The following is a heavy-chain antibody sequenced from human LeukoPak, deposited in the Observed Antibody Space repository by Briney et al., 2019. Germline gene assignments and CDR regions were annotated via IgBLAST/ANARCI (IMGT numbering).Heavy chain of an antibody. Sequence: PSETMSLTCTVSGGSISFYHWSWIRQSPGKELEWIGDISESGSTNYMPSLKSRVTISVDTSNQFSLKLSSVTAVDTAVYYCARAGSGWYGGRLFEFWGPGALVAVSS. V-gene: IGHV4-59*01. CDR3: ARAGSGWYGGRLFEF. CDR2: ISESGST. J-gene: IGHJ4*02. CDR1: GGSISFYH. D-gene: IGHD6-13*01.